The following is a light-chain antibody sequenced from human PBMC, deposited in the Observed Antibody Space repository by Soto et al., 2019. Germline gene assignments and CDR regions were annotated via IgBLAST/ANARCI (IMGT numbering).Light chain of an antibody. CDR1: QSVSSN. CDR3: QQYGRSPT. J-gene: IGKJ1*01. CDR2: DAS. V-gene: IGKV3-20*01. Sequence: DIVMTQSPAPLSVSPGERATLSCRASQSVSSNLAWYQQKPGQAPRLLIYDASRRATGIPDRFSGSGSGTDFTLTISRLEPEDFVVYYCQQYGRSPTFGQGTKVDIK.